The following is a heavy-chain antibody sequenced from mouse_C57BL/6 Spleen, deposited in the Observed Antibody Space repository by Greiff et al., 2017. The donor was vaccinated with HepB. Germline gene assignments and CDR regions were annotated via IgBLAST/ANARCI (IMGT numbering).Heavy chain of an antibody. D-gene: IGHD2-4*01. CDR2: INPNYGTT. V-gene: IGHV1-39*01. Sequence: EVKLQESGPELVKPGASVKISCKASGYSFTDYNMNWVKQSNGKSLEWIGVINPNYGTTSYNQKFKGKATLTVDQSSSTAYMQLNSLTSEDSAVYYCARRGVYYDQRYFDVWGTGTTVTVSS. J-gene: IGHJ1*03. CDR3: ARRGVYYDQRYFDV. CDR1: GYSFTDYN.